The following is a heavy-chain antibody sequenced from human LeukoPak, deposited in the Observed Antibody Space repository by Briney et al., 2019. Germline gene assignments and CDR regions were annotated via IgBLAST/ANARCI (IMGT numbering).Heavy chain of an antibody. CDR2: INPNSGGT. J-gene: IGHJ4*02. CDR1: GYTFTGYY. V-gene: IGHV1-2*06. Sequence: ASVKVSCKASGYTFTGYYMHWMRQAPGQGLEWMGRINPNSGGTNYAQKFQGRVTMTRDTSISTAYMELSRLRSDDTAVYYCAREGLWFGEFSIDYWGQGTLVTVSS. CDR3: AREGLWFGEFSIDY. D-gene: IGHD3-10*01.